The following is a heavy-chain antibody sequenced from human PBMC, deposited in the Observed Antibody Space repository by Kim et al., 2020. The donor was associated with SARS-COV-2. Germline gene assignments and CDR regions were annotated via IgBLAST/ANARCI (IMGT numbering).Heavy chain of an antibody. J-gene: IGHJ4*02. Sequence: NPSLKSRVTISVDTSKSQFSLKLSSVTAADTAVYYCARDLGDGSGELFDYWGQGTLVTVSS. V-gene: IGHV4-39*07. D-gene: IGHD3-10*01. CDR3: ARDLGDGSGELFDY.